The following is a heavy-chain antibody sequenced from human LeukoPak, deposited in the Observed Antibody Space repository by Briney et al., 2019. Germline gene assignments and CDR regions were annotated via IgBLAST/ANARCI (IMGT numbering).Heavy chain of an antibody. CDR2: MNVDNGNT. V-gene: IGHV1-3*01. CDR3: ARDSGYSSGWYGNDAFDI. Sequence: ASVKVSCKASGYTFTSYAMHWVRQAPGQRLEWMGWMNVDNGNTKYSQKFQGRVTITRDTSASTAYMELSSLRSEDTAVYYCARDSGYSSGWYGNDAFDIWGQGTMVTVSS. CDR1: GYTFTSYA. D-gene: IGHD6-19*01. J-gene: IGHJ3*02.